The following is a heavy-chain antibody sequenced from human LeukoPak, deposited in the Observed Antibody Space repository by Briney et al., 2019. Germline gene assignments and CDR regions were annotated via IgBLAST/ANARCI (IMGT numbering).Heavy chain of an antibody. D-gene: IGHD2-8*02. CDR2: IYGDGSTT. CDR1: GFTFSSYW. CDR3: ARGGVPGGFDI. J-gene: IGHJ3*02. V-gene: IGHV3-74*01. Sequence: GGSLRLSCAASGFTFSSYWIYWVRHAPGEGLVCVSHIYGDGSTTSYADSVKGRFTISRDNAKNTVYLQMNSLRAEDTALYYCARGGVPGGFDIWGQGTMVTVSS.